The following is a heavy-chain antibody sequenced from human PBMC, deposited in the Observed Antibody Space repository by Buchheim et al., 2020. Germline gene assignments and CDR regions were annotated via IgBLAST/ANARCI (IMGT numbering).Heavy chain of an antibody. Sequence: EVQLVESGGGLVQPGGSLRLSCAASGFTFSSYWMSWVRQAPGKGLEWVANIKQDGSEKYYVESVKGRFTISRDNAKNSVYLQMNSMRAEDTAVYYCARGRSSSSYYYYYYMDVWGKGTT. CDR1: GFTFSSYW. CDR3: ARGRSSSSYYYYYYMDV. CDR2: IKQDGSEK. D-gene: IGHD6-6*01. J-gene: IGHJ6*03. V-gene: IGHV3-7*01.